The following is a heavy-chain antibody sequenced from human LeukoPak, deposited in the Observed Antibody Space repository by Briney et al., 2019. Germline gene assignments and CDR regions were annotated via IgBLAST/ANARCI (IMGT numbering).Heavy chain of an antibody. D-gene: IGHD3-10*01. CDR1: GLSFSSFA. J-gene: IGHJ6*02. CDR2: LRGNGET. V-gene: IGHV3-23*01. Sequence: GGSLRLSCAASGLSFSSFAMSWVRQGPARGLEWVSSLRGNGETFYADSVKGRFTISRHNSKNTLYLQMNSLRAEDTAVYYCARVRVRGAIFYGMDVWGQGTTVTVSS. CDR3: ARVRVRGAIFYGMDV.